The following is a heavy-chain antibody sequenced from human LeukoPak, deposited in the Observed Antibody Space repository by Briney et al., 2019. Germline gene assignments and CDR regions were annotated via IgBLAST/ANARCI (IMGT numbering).Heavy chain of an antibody. J-gene: IGHJ4*02. Sequence: GGSLRLSCAASGFTFSSYGMHWVRQAPGKGLEWVSVIWYDGSNKYYADSVKGRFTISRDNSKTTLYLQMNSLRAEDTAVYYCARDPNSGDYGSGSSYYFDYWGQGTLVTVSS. D-gene: IGHD3-10*01. CDR1: GFTFSSYG. CDR2: IWYDGSNK. V-gene: IGHV3-33*01. CDR3: ARDPNSGDYGSGSSYYFDY.